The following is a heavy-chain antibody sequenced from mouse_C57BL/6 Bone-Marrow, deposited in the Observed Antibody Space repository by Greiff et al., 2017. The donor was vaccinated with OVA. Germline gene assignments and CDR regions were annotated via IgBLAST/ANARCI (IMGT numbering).Heavy chain of an antibody. D-gene: IGHD5-5*01. CDR2: IYPRSGNT. CDR3: ALSTSEGAY. Sequence: VQLQQSGAELARPGASVKLSCKASGYTFTSYGISWVKQRTGQGLEWIGEIYPRSGNTYYNEKFKGKATLTADKSSSTAYMELRRLTSEDSAVYFCALSTSEGAYWGQGTMVTVSA. V-gene: IGHV1-81*01. CDR1: GYTFTSYG. J-gene: IGHJ3*01.